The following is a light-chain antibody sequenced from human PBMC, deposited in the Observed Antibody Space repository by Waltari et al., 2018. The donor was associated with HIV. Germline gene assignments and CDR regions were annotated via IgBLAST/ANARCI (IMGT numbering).Light chain of an antibody. Sequence: DIVMTQSPLSLPVTPGEPASISCRPTQSLLHSNGYNYFDWYLQKPGHSPQLLIYLGSNRASGVPDRFSGSGSGTDFTLKISRVEAEDVGVYYCTQVLQTPYTFGQGTKLEIK. J-gene: IGKJ2*01. CDR3: TQVLQTPYT. V-gene: IGKV2-28*01. CDR2: LGS. CDR1: QSLLHSNGYNY.